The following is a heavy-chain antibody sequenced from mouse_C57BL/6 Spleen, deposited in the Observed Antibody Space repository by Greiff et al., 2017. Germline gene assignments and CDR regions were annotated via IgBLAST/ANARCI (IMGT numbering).Heavy chain of an antibody. CDR2: ISSGGSYT. V-gene: IGHV5-6*01. D-gene: IGHD1-1*01. CDR1: GFTFSSYG. J-gene: IGHJ2*01. Sequence: EVKLVESGGDLVKPGGSLKLSCAASGFTFSSYGMSWVRQTPDKRLEWVATISSGGSYTYYPDSVKGRFTISRDNAKNTLYLQMSSLKSEDTAMYYCATVDYYGSSPYWGQGTTLTVSS. CDR3: ATVDYYGSSPY.